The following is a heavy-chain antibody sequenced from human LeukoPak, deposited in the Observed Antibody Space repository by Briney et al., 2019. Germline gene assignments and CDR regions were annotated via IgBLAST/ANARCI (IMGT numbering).Heavy chain of an antibody. J-gene: IGHJ6*03. CDR2: IIPILGIA. V-gene: IGHV1-69*04. D-gene: IGHD6-13*01. CDR1: GGTFSSYA. CDR3: ARDLTAADYYYMDV. Sequence: ASVKVSCKASGGTFSSYAISWVRQAPGQGLEWMGRIIPILGIANYAQKFQGRVTITTDESTSTAYMELSSLRSEDTAVYYCARDLTAADYYYMDVWGKGTTVTVSS.